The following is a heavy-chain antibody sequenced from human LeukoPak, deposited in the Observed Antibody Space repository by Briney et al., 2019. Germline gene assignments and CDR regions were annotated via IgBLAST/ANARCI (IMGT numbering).Heavy chain of an antibody. CDR2: IYYSGST. CDR1: GGSISSYY. V-gene: IGHV4-59*01. D-gene: IGHD1-26*01. Sequence: KPSETLSLTCTVSGGSISSYYWSWIRQPPGKGLEWIGYIYYSGSTNYNPSLKSRVTISVDTSKNQFSLKLSSVTAADTAVYYCARGRKVSSRAFDYWGQGTLVTVSS. CDR3: ARGRKVSSRAFDY. J-gene: IGHJ4*02.